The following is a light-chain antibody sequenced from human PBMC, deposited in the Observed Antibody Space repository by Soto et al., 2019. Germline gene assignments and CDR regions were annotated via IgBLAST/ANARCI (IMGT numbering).Light chain of an antibody. CDR2: DAS. J-gene: IGKJ2*01. CDR3: QQYNSYVYT. V-gene: IGKV1-5*01. Sequence: DIQMTQSPSTLSASVGDRVTITCRASQSISSWLAWYQQKPGKAPKLLIYDASSLESGVPSRFSGSGSRTEFTLTISSLQPDDFATYYCQQYNSYVYTCGQGTKLEIK. CDR1: QSISSW.